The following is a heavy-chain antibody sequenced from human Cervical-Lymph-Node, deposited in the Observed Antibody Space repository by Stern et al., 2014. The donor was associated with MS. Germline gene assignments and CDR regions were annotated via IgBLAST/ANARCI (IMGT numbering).Heavy chain of an antibody. V-gene: IGHV2-5*02. CDR1: GFSLSTSGVG. Sequence: ESGPTLVKPTQTLTLTCTFSGFSLSTSGVGVGWIRQPPGKALEWLGFIYWDDSKRSSPSLKNRLTITKDTSKNQVVLTMNNMDPVDTATFYCATHAPGVVPAALDYWGQGTLVTVSS. D-gene: IGHD2-2*01. CDR3: ATHAPGVVPAALDY. CDR2: IYWDDSK. J-gene: IGHJ4*02.